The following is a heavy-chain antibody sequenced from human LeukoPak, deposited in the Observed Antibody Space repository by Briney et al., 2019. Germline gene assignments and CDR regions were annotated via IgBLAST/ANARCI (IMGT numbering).Heavy chain of an antibody. V-gene: IGHV3-66*02. CDR2: VYSDGTT. D-gene: IGHD1-7*01. CDR1: GFSVSSDY. J-gene: IGHJ4*02. Sequence: PGGSLRLSCAASGFSVSSDYMSWVRQAPGKGLEWVSIVYSDGTTYYADPVKGRFSVSRDISKNTMNVQMNGLRPEDTAVYYCARVNYAGGFDYWGQGTLVTVSS. CDR3: ARVNYAGGFDY.